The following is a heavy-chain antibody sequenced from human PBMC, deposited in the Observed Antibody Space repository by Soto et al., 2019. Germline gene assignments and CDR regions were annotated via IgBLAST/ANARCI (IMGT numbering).Heavy chain of an antibody. CDR2: ISSSSSYI. J-gene: IGHJ6*03. CDR1: GFTFSSYS. V-gene: IGHV3-21*01. D-gene: IGHD4-4*01. CDR3: ARKVYSGDYYYYYYMDV. Sequence: GGSLRLSCAASGFTFSSYSMNWVRQAPGKGLEWVSSISSSSSYIYYADSVKGRFTISRDNAKNSLYLQMNSLRAEDTAVYYCARKVYSGDYYYYYYMDVWGKGTTVTVSS.